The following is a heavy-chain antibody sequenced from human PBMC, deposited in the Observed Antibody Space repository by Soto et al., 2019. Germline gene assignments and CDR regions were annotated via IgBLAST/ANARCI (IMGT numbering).Heavy chain of an antibody. D-gene: IGHD6-19*01. CDR2: INPSGGST. CDR1: GYTFTSYY. V-gene: IGHV1-46*01. CDR3: AITHYSSGWYRGVVWFDP. J-gene: IGHJ5*02. Sequence: ASVKVSCKASGYTFTSYYMHWVRQAPGPGLEWMGIINPSGGSTIYAQKFQGRVTMAEDTSTDTAYMELSSLRSEDTAVYYCAITHYSSGWYRGVVWFDPWGQGTLVTVSS.